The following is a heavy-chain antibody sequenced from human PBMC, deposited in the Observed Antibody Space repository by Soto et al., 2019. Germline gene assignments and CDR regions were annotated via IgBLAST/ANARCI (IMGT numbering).Heavy chain of an antibody. CDR1: GFTFNSYG. Sequence: QMQLVESGGGVVQPGTSLRLSCAASGFTFNSYGMHWIRQAPGKGLEWLSVISYDGSSKYYADSVKGRFTISRDNSKNMVYLQMNSLRAEDTAVYYCAKDSGGNYYDHFDQWDQGTLVTVSS. CDR2: ISYDGSSK. J-gene: IGHJ4*02. CDR3: AKDSGGNYYDHFDQ. D-gene: IGHD3-22*01. V-gene: IGHV3-30*18.